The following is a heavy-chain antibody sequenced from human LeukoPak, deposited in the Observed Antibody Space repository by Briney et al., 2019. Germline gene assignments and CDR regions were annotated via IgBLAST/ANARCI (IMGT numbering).Heavy chain of an antibody. V-gene: IGHV1-3*01. CDR2: INAGNGNT. Sequence: VASVNVSCKASGYTLTSYAMHWVRQAPGQRLEWMGWINAGNGNTKYSQKFQGRVTITRDTSASTAYMELSSLRSEDTAVYYCARVHIAYYYYGMDVWGQGTTVTVSS. CDR3: ARVHIAYYYYGMDV. CDR1: GYTLTSYA. D-gene: IGHD5-12*01. J-gene: IGHJ6*02.